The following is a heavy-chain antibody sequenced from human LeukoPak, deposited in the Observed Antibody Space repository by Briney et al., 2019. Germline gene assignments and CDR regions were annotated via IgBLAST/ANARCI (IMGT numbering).Heavy chain of an antibody. J-gene: IGHJ4*02. D-gene: IGHD3-22*01. Sequence: PGGSLRLSCAASGFTFSNYVMHWVRQAPGKGLEWVALISYDGNNKDYADSVKGRFTISRDNSKNPLYLQMNSLRAEDTAVYYCARDQRGRTGSIMMAVLITGFDYWGQGTLVTVSS. CDR1: GFTFSNYV. CDR3: ARDQRGRTGSIMMAVLITGFDY. V-gene: IGHV3-30*14. CDR2: ISYDGNNK.